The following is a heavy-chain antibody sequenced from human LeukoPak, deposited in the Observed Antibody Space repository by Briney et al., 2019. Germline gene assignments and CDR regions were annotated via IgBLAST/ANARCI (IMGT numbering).Heavy chain of an antibody. Sequence: PSQTLSLTCTVSGGSISSGDYYWSWIRQPPGKGLEWIGYIYYSGSTYYNPSLKSRVTISVDTSKNQFSLKLSSVTAADTAVYYGPRERDGNPIFDYGAQGPLATVSS. V-gene: IGHV4-30-4*01. D-gene: IGHD5-24*01. CDR2: IYYSGST. CDR1: GGSISSGDYY. CDR3: PRERDGNPIFDY. J-gene: IGHJ4*02.